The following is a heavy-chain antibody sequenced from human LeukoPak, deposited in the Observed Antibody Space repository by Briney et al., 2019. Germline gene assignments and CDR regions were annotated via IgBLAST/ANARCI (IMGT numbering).Heavy chain of an antibody. Sequence: GGSLRLSCAASGFTFSSYAMSWVRQAPGKGLEWVSAISGSGGSTYYADSVKGRFTISRDNSKNTQYLQMNSLRAEDTAVYYCSASSGETGGPDYWGQGTLVTVSS. J-gene: IGHJ4*02. CDR2: ISGSGGST. CDR1: GFTFSSYA. CDR3: SASSGETGGPDY. V-gene: IGHV3-23*01. D-gene: IGHD3-10*01.